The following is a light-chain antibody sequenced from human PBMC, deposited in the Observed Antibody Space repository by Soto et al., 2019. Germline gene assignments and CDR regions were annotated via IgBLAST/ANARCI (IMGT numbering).Light chain of an antibody. J-gene: IGKJ1*01. CDR3: QQYGSSGT. CDR1: QSVSNNY. Sequence: DIFLTQSPFTLSVSPFERATLSCRASQSVSNNYLAWYQQKPGQAPRLLIYGASNRATGIPDRFSGSGSGTDFTLTISRLEPEDFAVYYCQQYGSSGTFGQGTKV. CDR2: GAS. V-gene: IGKV3-20*01.